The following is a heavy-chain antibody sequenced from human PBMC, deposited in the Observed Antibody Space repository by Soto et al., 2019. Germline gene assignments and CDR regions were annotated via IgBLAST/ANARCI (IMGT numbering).Heavy chain of an antibody. V-gene: IGHV3-7*03. CDR2: IKEDGSER. D-gene: IGHD4-17*01. CDR3: AITPSTVSSWFVP. J-gene: IGHJ5*02. Sequence: GGSLRLSCVGSGFSSGGYWMSWVRQAPGQGPEWVANIKEDGSERDYVDSVKGRFTISRANPENSLSLQMNNLRVEDSAIYYCAITPSTVSSWFVPWGPGTQVTVSS. CDR1: GFSSGGYW.